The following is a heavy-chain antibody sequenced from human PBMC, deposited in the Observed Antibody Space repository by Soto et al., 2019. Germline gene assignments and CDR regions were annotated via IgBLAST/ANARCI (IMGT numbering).Heavy chain of an antibody. J-gene: IGHJ3*02. V-gene: IGHV5-51*01. Sequence: GESLKISCKGSGYSFTSYWIGRVRQRPGKGLEWMGIIYPGDSDTRYSPSFQGQVTISADKSISTAYLQWSSLKASDTAMYYCASPTYYYDSSGSQDAFDIWGQGTTVTVSS. CDR3: ASPTYYYDSSGSQDAFDI. CDR1: GYSFTSYW. CDR2: IYPGDSDT. D-gene: IGHD3-22*01.